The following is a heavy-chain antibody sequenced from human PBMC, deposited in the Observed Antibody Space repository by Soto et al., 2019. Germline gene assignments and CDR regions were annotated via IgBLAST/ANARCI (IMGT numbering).Heavy chain of an antibody. J-gene: IGHJ4*02. CDR2: IYWDDDK. D-gene: IGHD3-10*01. Sequence: QITLKESGPTLVRPTQTLTLTCTFSGFSLTTSGVGVGWIRQPPGKALEWLAVIYWDDDKRYSSSLKSRLTITKDTSKNQVVLTMTNMDPVDTATYYCAHHPCYGLGSYSFDSWGQGTLVTVSS. CDR3: AHHPCYGLGSYSFDS. V-gene: IGHV2-5*02. CDR1: GFSLTTSGVG.